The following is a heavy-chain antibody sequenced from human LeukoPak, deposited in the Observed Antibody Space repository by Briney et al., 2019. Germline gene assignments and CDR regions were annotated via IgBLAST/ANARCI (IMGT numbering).Heavy chain of an antibody. CDR2: IYYSGST. Sequence: SETLSLTCTVSGGSISSYYWSWIRQPPGKGLEWIGYIYYSGSTNYNPSLKSRVTISVDTSKNQFSLKLSSVTAADTAVYSCARDMGLNWFDPWGQGTLVTVSS. V-gene: IGHV4-59*01. CDR1: GGSISSYY. D-gene: IGHD1-26*01. CDR3: ARDMGLNWFDP. J-gene: IGHJ5*02.